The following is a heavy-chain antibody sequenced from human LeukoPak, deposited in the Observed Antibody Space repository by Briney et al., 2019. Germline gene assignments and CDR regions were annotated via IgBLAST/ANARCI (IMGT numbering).Heavy chain of an antibody. CDR2: VSTDGTST. Sequence: GGSLRRSCAASGFTFSSHGMHWVRQAPGKGLVWVAHVSTDGTSTSSVDSVKGRFTISRDNAKNTLYLQMNSLRAEDTAVYYCARDSPNYSKGAIDIWGQGTMVTVSS. J-gene: IGHJ3*02. CDR1: GFTFSSHG. V-gene: IGHV3-74*01. D-gene: IGHD1-7*01. CDR3: ARDSPNYSKGAIDI.